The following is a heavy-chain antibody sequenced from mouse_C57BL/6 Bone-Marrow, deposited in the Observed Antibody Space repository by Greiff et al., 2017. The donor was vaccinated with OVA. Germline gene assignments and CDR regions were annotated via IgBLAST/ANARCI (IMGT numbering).Heavy chain of an antibody. J-gene: IGHJ3*01. D-gene: IGHD2-4*01. CDR1: GYSITSGYY. V-gene: IGHV3-6*01. CDR2: ISYDGSN. CDR3: AGDKGVDYPWFAY. Sequence: ESGPGLVKPSQSLSLTCSVTGYSITSGYYWNWIRQFPGNKLEWMGYISYDGSNNYNPSLKNRISITRDTSKNQFFLKLNYVTTEDTATYYCAGDKGVDYPWFAYWGQGTLVTVSA.